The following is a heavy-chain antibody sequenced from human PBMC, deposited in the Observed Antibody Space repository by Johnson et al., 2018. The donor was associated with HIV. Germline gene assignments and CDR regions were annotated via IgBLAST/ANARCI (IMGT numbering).Heavy chain of an antibody. CDR3: VRGGLGYQNIHGALDI. CDR1: GFTFDDHG. D-gene: IGHD2-2*01. Sequence: LVESGGGLVQPGGSLRLSCAASGFTFDDHGMSWVRQAPGKGLEWVSGINWNGGSTGYADSVKGRFTISRDNAKNSLYLQMNSLRAEDTALYYCVRGGLGYQNIHGALDIWGQGTMVTVSS. J-gene: IGHJ3*02. V-gene: IGHV3-20*04. CDR2: INWNGGST.